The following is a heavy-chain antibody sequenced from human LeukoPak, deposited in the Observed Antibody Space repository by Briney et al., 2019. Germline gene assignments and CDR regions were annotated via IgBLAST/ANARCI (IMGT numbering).Heavy chain of an antibody. J-gene: IGHJ6*03. CDR1: GGSISSYY. CDR2: IYHSGST. Sequence: SETLSLTCTVSGGSISSYYWSWLRQPPGKGLEWIGYIYHSGSTNYNPSLKSRVTISVDTSKNQFSLKLSSVTAADTAVYYCAREGRYRYGYNEYHSYMDIWGKGTTVTVSS. V-gene: IGHV4-59*01. CDR3: AREGRYRYGYNEYHSYMDI. D-gene: IGHD5-24*01.